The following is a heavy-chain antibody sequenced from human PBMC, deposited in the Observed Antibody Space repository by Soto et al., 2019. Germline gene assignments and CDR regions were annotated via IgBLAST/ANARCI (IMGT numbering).Heavy chain of an antibody. J-gene: IGHJ4*02. CDR2: ISGSGGST. Sequence: EVQLLESGGGLVQPGGSLRLSCAASGSTFSSYAMRCVRQATVKGLEWVSAISGSGGSTYYADSVKGRFTISRDNSKNTLYLQMNSVRAEDTAVYYCARRGSGSYYDYWGQGTLVTVSS. D-gene: IGHD1-26*01. CDR1: GSTFSSYA. CDR3: ARRGSGSYYDY. V-gene: IGHV3-23*01.